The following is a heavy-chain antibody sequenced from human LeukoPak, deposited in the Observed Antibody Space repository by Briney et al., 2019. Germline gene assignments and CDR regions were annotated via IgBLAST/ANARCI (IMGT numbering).Heavy chain of an antibody. V-gene: IGHV4-59*01. D-gene: IGHD1-1*01. J-gene: IGHJ3*02. CDR2: IYYSGST. CDR3: VRDSLQLDVWWDDTFDS. Sequence: SETLSLTCTVSGGSISRYYWSWARQPPGKGLEWIGHIYYSGSTNYNPSLRGRVTISVDTSKNQFSLKLSSVTAADTAVYYCVRDSLQLDVWWDDTFDSWGQGTMVTVSS. CDR1: GGSISRYY.